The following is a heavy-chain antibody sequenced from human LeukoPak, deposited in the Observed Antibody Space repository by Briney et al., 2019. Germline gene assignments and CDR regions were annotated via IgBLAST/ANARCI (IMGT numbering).Heavy chain of an antibody. CDR3: ARGIYYFDY. Sequence: GSLRLSCAASGFTFSSYGMHWVRQAPGKGLEWVAVISYDGSNKYYADSVKGRFTISRDNSKNTLYLQMNSLRAEDTAVYYCARGIYYFDYWGQGTLVTVSS. J-gene: IGHJ4*02. CDR1: GFTFSSYG. CDR2: ISYDGSNK. V-gene: IGHV3-30*03.